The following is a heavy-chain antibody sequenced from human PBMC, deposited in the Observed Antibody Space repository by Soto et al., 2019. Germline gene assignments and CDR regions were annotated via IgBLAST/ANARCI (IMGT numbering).Heavy chain of an antibody. CDR2: IDPSDSYT. Sequence: EVPLVQSGAEVKKPRESLRISCNGSGYSFTRYWISWVRQMPGKGLEWMGRIDPSDSYTNYSPSFQGHVTISADKSISTAYLQWSSLKASDTAMYYCARRHSSSSAFDPWGQGTLVTVSS. J-gene: IGHJ5*02. D-gene: IGHD6-13*01. CDR1: GYSFTRYW. V-gene: IGHV5-10-1*01. CDR3: ARRHSSSSAFDP.